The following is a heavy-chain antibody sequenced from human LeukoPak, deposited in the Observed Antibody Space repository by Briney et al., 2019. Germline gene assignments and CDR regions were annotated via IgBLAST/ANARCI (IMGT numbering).Heavy chain of an antibody. CDR1: GYTFTSYA. CDR2: IIPIFGTA. Sequence: SVKVSCKASGYTFTSYAISWVRQAPGQGLEWMGGIIPIFGTANYAQKFQGRVTITADESTSTAYMELSSLRSEDTAVYYCAREGYYYDSSGYPLLSNPTYRAFDYWGQGTLVTVSS. J-gene: IGHJ4*02. V-gene: IGHV1-69*13. D-gene: IGHD3-22*01. CDR3: AREGYYYDSSGYPLLSNPTYRAFDY.